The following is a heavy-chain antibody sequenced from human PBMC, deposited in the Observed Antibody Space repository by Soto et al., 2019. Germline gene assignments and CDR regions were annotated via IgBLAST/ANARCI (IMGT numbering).Heavy chain of an antibody. D-gene: IGHD3-3*01. J-gene: IGHJ4*02. Sequence: GGSLRLSCAASGFTFSSYAMSWVRQAPGKGLEWVSAISGSGGSTYYADSVKGRFTISRDNSKNTLYLQMNSLRAEDTAVYYCAKDRAYYDFWSGPFDYWGQGTLVTVSS. CDR3: AKDRAYYDFWSGPFDY. CDR1: GFTFSSYA. CDR2: ISGSGGST. V-gene: IGHV3-23*01.